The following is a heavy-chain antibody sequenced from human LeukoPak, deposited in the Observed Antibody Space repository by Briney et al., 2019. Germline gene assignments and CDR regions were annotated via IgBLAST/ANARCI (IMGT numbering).Heavy chain of an antibody. CDR2: IYYSGST. J-gene: IGHJ4*02. D-gene: IGHD3-16*02. V-gene: IGHV4-59*01. CDR3: ARGGDYVWGSYRYDLDY. Sequence: PSDTLSLTCTASAGSISSYYWSWIRQPPGKGLEWLGYIYYSGSTNYNPSLKSRVAISVDTSKNQFSLKLSSVTAADTAVYYCARGGDYVWGSYRYDLDYWGQGTLVTVSS. CDR1: AGSISSYY.